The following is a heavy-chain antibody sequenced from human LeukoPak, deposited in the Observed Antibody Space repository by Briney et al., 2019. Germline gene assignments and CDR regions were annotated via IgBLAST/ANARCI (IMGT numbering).Heavy chain of an antibody. CDR2: INPKDGDT. D-gene: IGHD2-2*01. V-gene: IGHV1-2*02. CDR3: ARANFLYCSSTTCLFDY. CDR1: GYTFTDYY. J-gene: IGHJ4*02. Sequence: ASVKVSCKASGYTFTDYYMHWVRQAPGQGFEWMGWINPKDGDTNYAQKFQGRVTMTRDTSISTAHMEVSRLRSDDTAVYYCARANFLYCSSTTCLFDYWGQGTLVTVSS.